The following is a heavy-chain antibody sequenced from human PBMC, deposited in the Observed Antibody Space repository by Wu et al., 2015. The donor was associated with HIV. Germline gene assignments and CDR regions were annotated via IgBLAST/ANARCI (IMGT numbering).Heavy chain of an antibody. Sequence: SGYTFTSYGISWVRQAPGQGLEWMGWISAYNGNTNYAQKLQGRVTMTTDTSTSTAYMELRSLRSDDTAVYYCAREGNTLAIFRPPEALGYYYGMDVWGQGTTVTVSS. V-gene: IGHV1-18*01. CDR1: GYTFTSYG. CDR2: ISAYNGNT. J-gene: IGHJ6*02. CDR3: AREGNTLAIFRPPEALGYYYGMDV. D-gene: IGHD3-9*01.